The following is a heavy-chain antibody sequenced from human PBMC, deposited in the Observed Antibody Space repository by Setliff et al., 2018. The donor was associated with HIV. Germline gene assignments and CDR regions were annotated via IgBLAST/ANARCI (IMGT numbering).Heavy chain of an antibody. D-gene: IGHD4-17*01. CDR2: IRYDGSNK. V-gene: IGHV3-30*02. Sequence: GGSLRLSCAASGFTFSSYGMHWVRQAPGKGLEWVAFIRYDGSNKYYADSVKGRFTISRDNSKNTLYLQMNSLRAEDTAVYYCAKDGDYRNGDYDAFDIWGQGTMVT. CDR1: GFTFSSYG. CDR3: AKDGDYRNGDYDAFDI. J-gene: IGHJ3*02.